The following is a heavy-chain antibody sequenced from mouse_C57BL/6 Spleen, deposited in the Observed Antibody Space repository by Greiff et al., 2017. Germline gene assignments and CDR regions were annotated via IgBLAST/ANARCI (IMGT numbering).Heavy chain of an antibody. CDR2: ISSGSSTI. CDR1: GFTFSDYG. Sequence: EVKRVESGGGLVKPGGSLKLSCAASGFTFSDYGMHWVRQAPEKGLEWVAYISSGSSTIYYADTVKGRFTISRDNAKNTLFLQMTSLRSEDTAMYYCARPYGNYLPWYFDVWGTGTTVTVSS. CDR3: ARPYGNYLPWYFDV. V-gene: IGHV5-17*01. D-gene: IGHD2-1*01. J-gene: IGHJ1*03.